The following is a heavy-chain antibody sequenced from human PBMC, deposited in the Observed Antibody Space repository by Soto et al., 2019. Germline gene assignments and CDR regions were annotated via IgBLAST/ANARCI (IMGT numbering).Heavy chain of an antibody. CDR1: GDSITSGGYY. CDR3: ARKQAGYFYGIEY. J-gene: IGHJ4*02. CDR2: IYGSGGSGST. Sequence: PSETLSLTFTVTGDSITSGGYYWSWIRQHPGKGLEWLGYIYGSGGSGSTLYNPSLKSRITLSVDTSKTQFSLNLSSVTVADTAVYFCARKQAGYFYGIEYWGQGTLVTVSS. V-gene: IGHV4-31*03. D-gene: IGHD3-10*01.